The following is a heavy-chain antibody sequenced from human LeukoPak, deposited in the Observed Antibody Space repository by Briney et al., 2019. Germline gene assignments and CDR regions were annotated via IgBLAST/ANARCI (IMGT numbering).Heavy chain of an antibody. J-gene: IGHJ5*02. Sequence: SETLSLTCTVSGGSISSSDYYWGWIRQPPGKGLEWIGSIYYSGSTNYNPSLKGRVTISLDTSKKQFSLKLSSVTAADTAVYYCASVRGYSSGWYASGFDPWGQGTLVTVSS. D-gene: IGHD6-19*01. CDR1: GGSISSSDYY. V-gene: IGHV4-39*07. CDR2: IYYSGST. CDR3: ASVRGYSSGWYASGFDP.